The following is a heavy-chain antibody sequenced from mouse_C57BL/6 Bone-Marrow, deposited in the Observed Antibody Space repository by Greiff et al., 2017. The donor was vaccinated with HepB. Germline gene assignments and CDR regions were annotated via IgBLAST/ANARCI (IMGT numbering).Heavy chain of an antibody. CDR2: IDPNSGGT. D-gene: IGHD2-4*01. Sequence: VQLQQPGAELVKPGASVKLSCKASGYTFTSYWMHWVKQRPGRGLEWIGRIDPNSGGTKYNEKFKSKATLTVDKPSSTAYMQLSSLTSEDSAVYYWARRGGYYDYDERYFDVWGTGTTVTVSS. V-gene: IGHV1-72*01. J-gene: IGHJ1*03. CDR1: GYTFTSYW. CDR3: ARRGGYYDYDERYFDV.